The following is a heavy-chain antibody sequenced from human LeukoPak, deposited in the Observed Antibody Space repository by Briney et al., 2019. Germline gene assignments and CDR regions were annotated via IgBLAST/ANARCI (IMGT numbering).Heavy chain of an antibody. CDR3: ARGAMTTTSTFDY. CDR2: IYYSGST. CDR1: GGSISSYY. Sequence: SETLSLTCTVSGGSISSYYWSWIRQPPGKGLEWIGYIYYSGSTNYNPSLKSRVTLSVDTSKNQFSLKLSSVTAADTAVYYCARGAMTTTSTFDYWGQGTLVTVFS. V-gene: IGHV4-59*13. J-gene: IGHJ4*02. D-gene: IGHD5-24*01.